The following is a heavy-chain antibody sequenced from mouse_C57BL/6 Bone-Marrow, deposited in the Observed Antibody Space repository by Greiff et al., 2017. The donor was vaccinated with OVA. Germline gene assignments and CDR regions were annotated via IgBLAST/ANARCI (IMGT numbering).Heavy chain of an antibody. CDR1: GFTFSDYG. CDR3: DVGFAY. CDR2: ISSGSSTI. Sequence: EVHLVESGGGLVKPGGSLKLSCAASGFTFSDYGMHWVRQAPEKGLEWVAYISSGSSTIYYADTVKGRFTISRDNTKNTLLLQMTSLRSEDTGKYYCDVGFAYWGQGTLVTVSA. V-gene: IGHV5-17*01. J-gene: IGHJ3*01.